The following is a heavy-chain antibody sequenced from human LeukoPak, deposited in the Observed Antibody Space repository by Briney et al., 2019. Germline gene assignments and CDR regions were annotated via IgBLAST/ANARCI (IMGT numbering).Heavy chain of an antibody. CDR3: AKDDAWGRFYH. V-gene: IGHV3-53*01. D-gene: IGHD3-16*01. CDR2: IYSGGST. Sequence: TGGSLRLSCAASGFTVSSNYTSWVRQAPGKGLEWVSVIYSGGSTYYADSVKGRFTISRDNSKNTVYLQMNSLRADDTAIYYCAKDDAWGRFYHWGQGTLVTVSS. CDR1: GFTVSSNY. J-gene: IGHJ1*01.